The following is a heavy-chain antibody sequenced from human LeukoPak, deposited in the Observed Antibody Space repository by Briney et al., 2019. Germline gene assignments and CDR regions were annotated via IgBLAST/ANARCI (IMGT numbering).Heavy chain of an antibody. V-gene: IGHV3-7*03. CDR1: GFTFSNYW. CDR3: ARRNAMDV. Sequence: GGSLRLSCAASGFTFSNYWMTWVRQAPGKGLEWVANINRDGSERYYVDSVKGRFTISRDGAKSSLYLQMNCLRAEDTAVYYCARRNAMDVWGQGTTVIVSS. CDR2: INRDGSER. J-gene: IGHJ6*02.